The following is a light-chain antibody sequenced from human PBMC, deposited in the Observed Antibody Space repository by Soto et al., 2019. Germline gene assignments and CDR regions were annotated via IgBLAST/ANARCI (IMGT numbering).Light chain of an antibody. CDR3: QHVT. V-gene: IGKV1-5*03. Sequence: DIQMTQSPSTLSASVGDRVTITCRASQSISSWLAWYQQKPGKAPKLLTYKASSLESGVPSRFSGSGSGTEFTLTISSLQPDDFATYYCQHVTFGGGTKVDI. J-gene: IGKJ4*01. CDR1: QSISSW. CDR2: KAS.